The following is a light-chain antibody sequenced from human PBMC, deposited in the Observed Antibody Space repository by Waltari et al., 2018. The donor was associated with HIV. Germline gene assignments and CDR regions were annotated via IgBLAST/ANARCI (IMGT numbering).Light chain of an antibody. Sequence: PGQRVTISCSGSNSNIGSNSVNWYQQLPGTAPKLLIYSSNQRPLGVPDRFSGSKSGTSASLAISGLQSEDEADYYCAAWDDSRNAHVVFGGGTKLTVL. CDR1: NSNIGSNS. V-gene: IGLV1-44*01. CDR3: AAWDDSRNAHVV. J-gene: IGLJ2*01. CDR2: SSN.